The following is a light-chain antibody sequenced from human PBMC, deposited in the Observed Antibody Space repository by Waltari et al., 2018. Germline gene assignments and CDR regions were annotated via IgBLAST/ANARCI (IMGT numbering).Light chain of an antibody. CDR3: CSFTSTSTWV. Sequence: QSALTPPASVSGSPGQSITLSCTGTTSDLGGYNYVPWSQQHPGKAPKLILYDVSSRPSGVSNRFSGSKSGNTASLTISGLQAEDEADYYCCSFTSTSTWVFGGGTKLTVL. CDR1: TSDLGGYNY. V-gene: IGLV2-14*01. J-gene: IGLJ3*02. CDR2: DVS.